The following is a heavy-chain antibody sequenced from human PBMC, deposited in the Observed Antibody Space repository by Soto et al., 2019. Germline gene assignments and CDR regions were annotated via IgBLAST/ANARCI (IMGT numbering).Heavy chain of an antibody. CDR3: ARLRGYDYSVSWFDP. V-gene: IGHV4-59*08. Sequence: LSETLSLTCTVSGGSISSYYWSWIRQPPGKGLEWIGYIYYSGSTNYNPSLKSRVTISVDTSKNQFSLKLSSVTAADTAVYYCARLRGYDYSVSWFDPWGQGTLVTVSS. J-gene: IGHJ5*02. CDR1: GGSISSYY. D-gene: IGHD5-12*01. CDR2: IYYSGST.